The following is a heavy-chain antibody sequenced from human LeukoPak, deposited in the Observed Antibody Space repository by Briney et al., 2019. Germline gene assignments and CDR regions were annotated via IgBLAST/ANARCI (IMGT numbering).Heavy chain of an antibody. Sequence: GRSLRLSCAASGFTFDDYAMHWVRQAPGKGLEWVSGISWSSGSIGYADSVKGRFTISRDNAKNSLYLQMNSLRAEDTALYYCAKGWRYYDSSGYIDYWGQGTLVTVSS. D-gene: IGHD3-22*01. CDR3: AKGWRYYDSSGYIDY. CDR2: ISWSSGSI. V-gene: IGHV3-9*01. CDR1: GFTFDDYA. J-gene: IGHJ4*02.